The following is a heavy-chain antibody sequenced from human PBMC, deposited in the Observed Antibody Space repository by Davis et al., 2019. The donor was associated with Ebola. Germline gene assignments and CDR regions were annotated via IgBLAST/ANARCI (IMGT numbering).Heavy chain of an antibody. J-gene: IGHJ4*02. D-gene: IGHD4-17*01. CDR1: GFTFGSDD. V-gene: IGHV3-13*01. CDR2: IGTAGDT. CDR3: ARAQFGDVVLDY. Sequence: PGGSLRLSCAASGFTFGSDDMHWVRQTTGKGLEWVSVIGTAGDTYYRGSVKGRFTISRENARNSLYLQMNSLTAGDTAVYYCARAQFGDVVLDYWGQGTLVTVSS.